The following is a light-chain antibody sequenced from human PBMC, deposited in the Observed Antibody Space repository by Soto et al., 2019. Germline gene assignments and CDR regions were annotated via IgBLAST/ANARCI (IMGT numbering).Light chain of an antibody. V-gene: IGKV3-20*01. J-gene: IGKJ1*01. Sequence: IVLTQSPGTLSLSPGERATLSCRASQSVGSNFLAWYQQKRGQAPRILIYAASNRASGIPDRFSGSGSGSDFTLTISRLEPEEFAGYYCQQYGSPPWAFGQGTRVEI. CDR3: QQYGSPPWA. CDR1: QSVGSNF. CDR2: AAS.